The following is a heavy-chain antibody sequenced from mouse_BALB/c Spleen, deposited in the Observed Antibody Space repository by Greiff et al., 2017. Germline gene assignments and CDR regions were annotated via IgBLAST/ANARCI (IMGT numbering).Heavy chain of an antibody. Sequence: EVMLVESGGGLVQPGGSLRLSCATSGFTFTDYYMSWVRQPPGKALEWLGFIRNKANGYTTEYSASVKGRFTISRDNSQSILYLQMNTLRAEDSATYYCARLYGNYWYFDVWGEGTTVTVSS. CDR1: GFTFTDYY. CDR3: ARLYGNYWYFDV. D-gene: IGHD2-1*01. CDR2: IRNKANGYTT. J-gene: IGHJ1*01. V-gene: IGHV7-3*02.